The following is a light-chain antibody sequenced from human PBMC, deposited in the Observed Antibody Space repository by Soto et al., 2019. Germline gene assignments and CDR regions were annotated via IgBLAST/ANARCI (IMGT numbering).Light chain of an antibody. CDR3: QQVNGYPPA. J-gene: IGKJ1*01. Sequence: QLTQSPSSLSASIGDRVTITCRATQPISRYLAWYQQKPGAAPKLLIYAATSLQRGVPSRFSGGASGTVFTLTIASLQSDDFATYYCQQVNGYPPAFGQGPKVEV. CDR2: AAT. CDR1: QPISRY. V-gene: IGKV1-9*01.